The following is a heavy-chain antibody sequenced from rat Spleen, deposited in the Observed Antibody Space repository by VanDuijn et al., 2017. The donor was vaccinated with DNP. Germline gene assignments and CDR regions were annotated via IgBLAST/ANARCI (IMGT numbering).Heavy chain of an antibody. CDR3: TRETGRV. D-gene: IGHD5-1*01. V-gene: IGHV2-19*01. CDR1: GFSLTDYS. CDR2: ISSGGST. J-gene: IGHJ2*01. Sequence: QVQLKESGPGMVQPSQTLSLTCTVSGFSLTDYSVHWVRQPPGKVLEWIAAISSGGSTYYNSALKSRLSISRDTSKSQVFLKMNSLQTEDTAIYYCTRETGRVWGQGVMVTVSS.